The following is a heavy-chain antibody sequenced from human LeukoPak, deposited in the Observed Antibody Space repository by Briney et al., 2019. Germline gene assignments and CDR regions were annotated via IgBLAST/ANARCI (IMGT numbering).Heavy chain of an antibody. D-gene: IGHD6-19*01. Sequence: GGSLRLSCAASGFTFRSYSMHWVRQAPGKGLEWVSYISSTSSTIYYADSVKGRFTISRDNAKNSLYLQMNSLRADDTAVYYCAKAGGSGWYEGYYFDYWGQGTLVTVSS. J-gene: IGHJ4*02. CDR1: GFTFRSYS. CDR2: ISSTSSTI. V-gene: IGHV3-48*01. CDR3: AKAGGSGWYEGYYFDY.